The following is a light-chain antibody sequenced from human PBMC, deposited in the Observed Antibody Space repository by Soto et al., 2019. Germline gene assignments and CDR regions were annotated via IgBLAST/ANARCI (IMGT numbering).Light chain of an antibody. V-gene: IGLV2-14*01. Sequence: QSALTQPASVSGSPGQSITISRTGTSSDVGGYSSVSWYQQYPGKAPKLMIYDVSNRPSGVSNRFSGSKSGNTASLTISGLQAEDEADYYCSSYTDSGTLYVFGTGTKVTVL. CDR1: SSDVGGYSS. CDR2: DVS. CDR3: SSYTDSGTLYV. J-gene: IGLJ1*01.